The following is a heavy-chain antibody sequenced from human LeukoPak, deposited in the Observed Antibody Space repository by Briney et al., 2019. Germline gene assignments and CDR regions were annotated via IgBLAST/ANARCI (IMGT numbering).Heavy chain of an antibody. CDR3: AKVRSGTFDY. Sequence: GGSLRLSCAASGFTFSSYWMHWVRQAPGKGLEWVSAISGSGGSTYYADSVKGRFTISRDNSKNTLYLQMNSLRAEDTAVYYCAKVRSGTFDYWGQGTLVTVSS. D-gene: IGHD1-1*01. J-gene: IGHJ4*02. CDR1: GFTFSSYW. V-gene: IGHV3-23*01. CDR2: ISGSGGST.